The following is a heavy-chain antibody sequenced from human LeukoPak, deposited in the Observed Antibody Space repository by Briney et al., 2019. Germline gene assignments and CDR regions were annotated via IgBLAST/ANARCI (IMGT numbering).Heavy chain of an antibody. CDR3: ASSAAGTAIEVD. J-gene: IGHJ4*02. Sequence: GASVKVSCKASGYTFTSYYTHWVRQAPGQGLEWMGIINPSGGSTSYAQKFQGRVTMTRDTSTSTVYMELSSLRSEDTAVYYCASSAAGTAIEVDWGQGTLVTVSS. CDR2: INPSGGST. D-gene: IGHD6-13*01. CDR1: GYTFTSYY. V-gene: IGHV1-46*03.